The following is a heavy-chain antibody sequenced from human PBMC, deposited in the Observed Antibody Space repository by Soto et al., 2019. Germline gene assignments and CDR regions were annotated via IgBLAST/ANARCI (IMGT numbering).Heavy chain of an antibody. D-gene: IGHD4-17*01. J-gene: IGHJ4*02. Sequence: PSETLSLTCTVSGGSISSSSYYWGWIRQPPGKGLEWIGSIYYSGSTYYNPSLKSRVTISVDTSKNQFSLKLSSVTAADTAVYYCAIHSRRMTTVTTFDVWGQGTLVPVSS. CDR2: IYYSGST. CDR3: AIHSRRMTTVTTFDV. V-gene: IGHV4-39*01. CDR1: GGSISSSSYY.